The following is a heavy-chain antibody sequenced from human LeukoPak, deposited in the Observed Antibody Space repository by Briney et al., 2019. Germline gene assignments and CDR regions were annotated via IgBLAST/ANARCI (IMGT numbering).Heavy chain of an antibody. D-gene: IGHD6-13*01. Sequence: SETLSLTCAVYGGSFSGSYWSWIRQPPGKGLEWIGEINHSGSTNYNPSLKSRVTISVDTSKNQFSMKLSSVTAADTAVYYCARQGGSSWYLYYYYYMDVWGKGTTVTISS. J-gene: IGHJ6*03. V-gene: IGHV4-34*01. CDR2: INHSGST. CDR3: ARQGGSSWYLYYYYYMDV. CDR1: GGSFSGSY.